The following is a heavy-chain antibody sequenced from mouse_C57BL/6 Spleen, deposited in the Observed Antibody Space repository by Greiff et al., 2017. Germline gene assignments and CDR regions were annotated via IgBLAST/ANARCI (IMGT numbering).Heavy chain of an antibody. V-gene: IGHV1-62-2*01. J-gene: IGHJ4*01. D-gene: IGHD1-1*01. Sequence: VQLQQSGAELVKPGASVKLSCKASGYTFTEYTIHCVKQRSGQGLEWIGWFYPGSGSIKYNEKFKDKATLTADKSSSTVYMELSRLTSEDSAVYCCAKHEGRGSSYYYAMDYWGQGTSVTVSS. CDR3: AKHEGRGSSYYYAMDY. CDR1: GYTFTEYT. CDR2: FYPGSGSI.